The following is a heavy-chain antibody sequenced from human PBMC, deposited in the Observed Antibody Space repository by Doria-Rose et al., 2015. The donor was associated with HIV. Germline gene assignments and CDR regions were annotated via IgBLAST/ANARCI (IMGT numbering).Heavy chain of an antibody. D-gene: IGHD3-22*01. Sequence: TQTLTLTCSFSWFSLTTSGVCVSWIRQPPGKALEWLARVDWDDDKYYSTSLKTRLSISKDTSKNQVVLTMTNMDPDETATYYCARVGGDYDSSAYYDFWGQGTLVTVSS. V-gene: IGHV2-70*11. CDR3: ARVGGDYDSSAYYDF. J-gene: IGHJ4*02. CDR1: WFSLTTSGVC. CDR2: VDWDDDK.